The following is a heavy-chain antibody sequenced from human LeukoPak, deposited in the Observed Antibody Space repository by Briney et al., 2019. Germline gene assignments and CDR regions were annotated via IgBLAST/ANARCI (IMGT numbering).Heavy chain of an antibody. D-gene: IGHD1-1*01. Sequence: SQTLSLTCAISGDSVSSNSAAWNWIRQSPSRGLEWLGRTYYRSKWYNDYAVSVKSRITINPDTSKNQFSLQLNSVTPEDTAVYYCARIGNWNQRPYYYYMDVWGKGTTVTVSS. V-gene: IGHV6-1*01. CDR1: GDSVSSNSAA. CDR3: ARIGNWNQRPYYYYMDV. J-gene: IGHJ6*03. CDR2: TYYRSKWYN.